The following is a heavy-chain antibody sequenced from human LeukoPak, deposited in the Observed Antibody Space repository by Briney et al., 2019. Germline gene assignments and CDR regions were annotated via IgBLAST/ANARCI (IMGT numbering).Heavy chain of an antibody. J-gene: IGHJ6*02. CDR3: ARATGDSSGYYRYYYGMDV. CDR1: GFTFSSYG. D-gene: IGHD3-22*01. V-gene: IGHV3-33*01. Sequence: GGSLRLSCAASGFTFSSYGIHWVRQAPGKGLEWVAVIWYDGSNKYCADSVKGRFTISRDNSKNTLYLQMNSLRAEDTAVYYCARATGDSSGYYRYYYGMDVWGQGTTVTVSS. CDR2: IWYDGSNK.